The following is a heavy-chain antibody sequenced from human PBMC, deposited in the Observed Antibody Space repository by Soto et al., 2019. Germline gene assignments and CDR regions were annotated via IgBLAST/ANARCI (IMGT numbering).Heavy chain of an antibody. D-gene: IGHD2-21*02. J-gene: IGHJ4*02. V-gene: IGHV1-3*01. CDR3: SCLDCYRSHIYLFDY. CDR1: GYTFTTYP. Sequence: ASVKVSCKASGYTFTTYPIHWVRQAPGQGLEWMGWINPGNGDRDYLQKFQGRLTVTRDTSASTTYMELSSLTSEDTAVYFCSCLDCYRSHIYLFDYCGRGSLVTVSS. CDR2: INPGNGDR.